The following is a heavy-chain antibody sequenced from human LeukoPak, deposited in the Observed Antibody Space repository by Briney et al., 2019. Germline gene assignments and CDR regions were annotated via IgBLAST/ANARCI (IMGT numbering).Heavy chain of an antibody. V-gene: IGHV3-23*01. CDR1: GFTFSSYA. D-gene: IGHD3-10*01. Sequence: GGSLRLSCAASGFTFSSYAMSWVRRAPGKGLEWVSAISGSGGSTYYADSVKGRFTISRDNSKNTLYLQMNSLRAEDTAVYYCAKDTTYYYGSGSYNYFDYWGQGTLVTVSS. CDR2: ISGSGGST. J-gene: IGHJ4*02. CDR3: AKDTTYYYGSGSYNYFDY.